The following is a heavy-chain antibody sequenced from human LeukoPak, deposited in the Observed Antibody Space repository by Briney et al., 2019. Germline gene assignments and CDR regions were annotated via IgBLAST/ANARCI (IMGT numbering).Heavy chain of an antibody. J-gene: IGHJ4*02. CDR3: AKSSAAARAYYFDY. CDR2: ISGSGGST. CDR1: GFTFSSYA. V-gene: IGHV3-23*01. Sequence: GGSLRLSCAASGFTFSSYAMSWVRQAPGKGLEWVSAISGSGGSTYYADSVKGRFTISRDNSKNTLYLQMNSLRAEDTAVCYCAKSSAAARAYYFDYWGQGTLVTVSS. D-gene: IGHD6-25*01.